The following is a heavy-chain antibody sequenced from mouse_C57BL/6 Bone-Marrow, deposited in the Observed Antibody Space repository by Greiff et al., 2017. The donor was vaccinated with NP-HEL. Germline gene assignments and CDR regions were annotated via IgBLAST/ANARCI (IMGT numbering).Heavy chain of an antibody. CDR3: ARDRDFDF. V-gene: IGHV1-69*01. J-gene: IGHJ1*03. CDR2: IDPSDSYT. Sequence: VQLQQPGAELVMPGASVKLSCKASGYTFTSYWMHWVKQRPGQGLEWIGEIDPSDSYTNYNQKFKGKSTLTVDKSSSTAYMHLSSLTSEDSAVYYCARDRDFDFWGTGTTVTVSS. CDR1: GYTFTSYW.